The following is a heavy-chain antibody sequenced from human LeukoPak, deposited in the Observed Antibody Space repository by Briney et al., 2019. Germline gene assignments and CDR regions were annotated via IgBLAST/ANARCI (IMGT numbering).Heavy chain of an antibody. CDR2: INPSGGST. V-gene: IGHV1-46*01. J-gene: IGHJ4*02. D-gene: IGHD5-18*01. CDR1: GYTFTSYN. Sequence: ASVKVSCKASGYTFTSYNMHWVRQAPGQGLEWMGIINPSGGSTSYAQKFQGRVTMTRNTSISTAYMELSSLRSEDTAVYYCARSGYSYGADYWGQGTLVTVSS. CDR3: ARSGYSYGADY.